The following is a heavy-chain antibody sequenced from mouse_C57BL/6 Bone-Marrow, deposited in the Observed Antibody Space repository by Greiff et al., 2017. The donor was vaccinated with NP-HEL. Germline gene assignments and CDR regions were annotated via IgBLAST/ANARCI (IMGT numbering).Heavy chain of an antibody. CDR3: ARQLWYFDV. Sequence: EVQLQQSGPELVKPGASVKISCKASGYSFTGYYMNWVKQSPEKSLEWIGEINPSTGGTTYNQKFKAKATLTVDKSSSTAYMQLKSLTSEDSAVYYCARQLWYFDVWGTGTTVTVSS. J-gene: IGHJ1*03. CDR2: INPSTGGT. D-gene: IGHD4-1*02. CDR1: GYSFTGYY. V-gene: IGHV1-42*01.